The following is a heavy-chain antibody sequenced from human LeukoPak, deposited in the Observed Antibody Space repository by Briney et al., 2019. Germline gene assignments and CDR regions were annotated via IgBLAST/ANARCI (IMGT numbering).Heavy chain of an antibody. CDR1: GFTFSSYA. CDR3: ARDVDPNYYGSGSLDAFDI. V-gene: IGHV3-21*01. CDR2: ISSSSSYI. Sequence: PGGSLRLSCAASGFTFSSYAMSWVRQAPGKGLEWVSSISSSSSYIYYADSVKGRFTISRDNAKNSLYLQMNSLRAEDTAVYYCARDVDPNYYGSGSLDAFDIWGQGTMVTVSS. J-gene: IGHJ3*02. D-gene: IGHD3-10*01.